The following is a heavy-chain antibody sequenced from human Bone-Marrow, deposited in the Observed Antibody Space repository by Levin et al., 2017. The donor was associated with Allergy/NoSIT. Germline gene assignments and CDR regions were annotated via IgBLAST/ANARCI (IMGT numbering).Heavy chain of an antibody. J-gene: IGHJ6*02. CDR2: IWYDGSNK. V-gene: IGHV3-33*01. D-gene: IGHD2-2*01. Sequence: GGSLRLSCAASGFTFSSYGMHWVRQAPGKGLEWVAVIWYDGSNKYYADSVKGRFTISRDNSKNTLYLQMNSLRAEDTAVYYCARGSAAMGRYYYYGMDVWGQGTTVTVSS. CDR1: GFTFSSYG. CDR3: ARGSAAMGRYYYYGMDV.